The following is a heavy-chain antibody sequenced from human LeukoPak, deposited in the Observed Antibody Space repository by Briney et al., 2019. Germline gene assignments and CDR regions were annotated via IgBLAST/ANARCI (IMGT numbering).Heavy chain of an antibody. CDR1: GFTFDDYG. CDR3: ATGKNTGTYLSHVDY. CDR2: INWNGGST. Sequence: GGSLRLSCAASGFTFDDYGMSGVRQAPGKGLEVVSGINWNGGSTGCADSVKGRFTIRRDNAKNSMYLPMNSLRAEATALYYCATGKNTGTYLSHVDYWGQGTLVTVSS. D-gene: IGHD3-10*01. V-gene: IGHV3-20*04. J-gene: IGHJ4*02.